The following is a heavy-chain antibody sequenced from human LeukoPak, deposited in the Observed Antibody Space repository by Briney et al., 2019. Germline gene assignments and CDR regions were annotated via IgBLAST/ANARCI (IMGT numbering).Heavy chain of an antibody. Sequence: GGSLRLSCAASGFIFSNYAMHWVRQAPGKGPEYVSAISSNGGSTYYANSVKGRFTISRDNSKNSLYLQMNSLRTEDTALYYCGKDIGGFWRGGSFYRGGGFDYWGQGTLVTVSS. D-gene: IGHD2-15*01. V-gene: IGHV3-64*01. CDR3: GKDIGGFWRGGSFYRGGGFDY. J-gene: IGHJ4*02. CDR2: ISSNGGST. CDR1: GFIFSNYA.